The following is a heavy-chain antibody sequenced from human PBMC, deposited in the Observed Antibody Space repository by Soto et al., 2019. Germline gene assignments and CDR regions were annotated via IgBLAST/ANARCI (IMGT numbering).Heavy chain of an antibody. Sequence: PGGSLRLSCAASGFTFSSYAMSWVRQAPGKGLEWVSAISGSGGSTYYADSVKGRFTISRDNSKNTLYLQMNSLRAEDTAVYYCAKASYYDILTGYSIDYWGQGTLVTVSS. CDR3: AKASYYDILTGYSIDY. D-gene: IGHD3-9*01. CDR2: ISGSGGST. J-gene: IGHJ4*02. V-gene: IGHV3-23*01. CDR1: GFTFSSYA.